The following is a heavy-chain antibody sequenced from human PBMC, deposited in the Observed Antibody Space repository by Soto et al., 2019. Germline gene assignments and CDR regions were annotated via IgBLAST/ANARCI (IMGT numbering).Heavy chain of an antibody. J-gene: IGHJ4*02. D-gene: IGHD1-26*01. CDR3: AKGGGNSPFDY. CDR1: GFTFSKYA. V-gene: IGHV3-23*01. CDR2: ISGSGDST. Sequence: EVQLLESGGGLVQPGGSLRLSCAASGFTFSKYAMSWVRQAPGKGLEWVSAISGSGDSTYYADSVKGRFTISRDNPKNTLYLQMNSLRAEDTAIYYCAKGGGNSPFDYWGQGTLVTVSS.